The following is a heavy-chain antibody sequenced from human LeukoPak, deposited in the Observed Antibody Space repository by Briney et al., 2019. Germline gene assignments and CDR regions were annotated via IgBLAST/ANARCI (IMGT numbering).Heavy chain of an antibody. CDR1: GYTFTGYY. J-gene: IGHJ3*02. CDR2: INPNSGGT. CDR3: AKDLTYRISRLVEYCSSTSCYMEGAFDI. D-gene: IGHD2-2*02. Sequence: ASVKVSCKASGYTFTGYYMHWVRQAPGQGLEWMGWINPNSGGTNYAQKFQGRVTMTRDTSISKAYMELSRLRSDDTAVYYCAKDLTYRISRLVEYCSSTSCYMEGAFDIWGQGTMVTVSS. V-gene: IGHV1-2*02.